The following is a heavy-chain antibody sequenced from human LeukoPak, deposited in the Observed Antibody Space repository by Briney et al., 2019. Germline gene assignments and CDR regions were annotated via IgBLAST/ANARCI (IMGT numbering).Heavy chain of an antibody. CDR2: IYYSGST. J-gene: IGHJ4*02. V-gene: IGHV4-59*08. CDR3: ARKMRSWLYDC. CDR1: GGSISSYY. D-gene: IGHD6-13*01. Sequence: SETLSLTCTVSGGSISSYYWSWIRQPPGKGLEWIGYIYYSGSTNYNPSLKSRVTISVDTSKNQFSLKLSSVTAADTAVYYCARKMRSWLYDCWGQGTLVTVSS.